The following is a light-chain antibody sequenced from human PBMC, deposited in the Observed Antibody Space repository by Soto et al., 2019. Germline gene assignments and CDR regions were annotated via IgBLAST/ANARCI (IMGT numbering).Light chain of an antibody. CDR2: DKN. Sequence: QSVLTQPPSVSGAAGQRVSISCTGSTSNIGAGYDVHWYQQLPGTAPKLLIYDKNNRPSGVPDRFSASKSGTSASLAITGLQAEDEGDYYCQSYDSSLNSPPGFGGGTKLTVL. J-gene: IGLJ2*01. V-gene: IGLV1-40*01. CDR3: QSYDSSLNSPPG. CDR1: TSNIGAGYD.